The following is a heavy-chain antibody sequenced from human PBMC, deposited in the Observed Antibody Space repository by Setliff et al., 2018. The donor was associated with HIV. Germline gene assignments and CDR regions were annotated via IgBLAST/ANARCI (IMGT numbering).Heavy chain of an antibody. V-gene: IGHV1-2*02. Sequence: ASVKVSCKASGYTFTEYFMHWVRQAPGQGLEWMGWISAYNGNTNYAQKFQGRVTLTRDISTNTAYMELNSLKSEDTAVYYCVTDKRGSASADDPFDIWGQGTMVTVSS. D-gene: IGHD2-2*01. CDR3: VTDKRGSASADDPFDI. J-gene: IGHJ3*02. CDR2: ISAYNGNT. CDR1: GYTFTEYF.